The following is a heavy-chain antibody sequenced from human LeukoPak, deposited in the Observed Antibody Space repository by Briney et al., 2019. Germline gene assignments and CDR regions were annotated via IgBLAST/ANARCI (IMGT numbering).Heavy chain of an antibody. CDR3: QTMVRGGVDY. CDR2: IYTSGST. J-gene: IGHJ4*02. D-gene: IGHD3-10*01. V-gene: IGHV4-61*02. CDR1: GGSISSGSYY. Sequence: SQTLSLTCTVSGGSISSGSYYWSWIRQPAGKGLEWIGRIYTSGSTSYNPSLKSRVTISVDTSKNQFSLKLSSVTAADTAVYYCQTMVRGGVDYWGQGTLVTVSS.